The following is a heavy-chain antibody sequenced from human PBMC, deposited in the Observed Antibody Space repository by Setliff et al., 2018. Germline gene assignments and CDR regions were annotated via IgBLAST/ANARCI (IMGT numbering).Heavy chain of an antibody. D-gene: IGHD6-6*01. CDR1: GFSLNTTGEG. CDR2: VYWDGDQ. CDR3: ALRRGNEWHLVRWFDP. V-gene: IGHV2-5*02. J-gene: IGHJ5*02. Sequence: TLSLTCTFSGFSLNTTGEGVGWIRQPPGKALEWLALVYWDGDQRYSPSLNSRLSITKDSSKSQVFLTMTNMDPVDTATYYCALRRGNEWHLVRWFDPWGPGIQVTVSS.